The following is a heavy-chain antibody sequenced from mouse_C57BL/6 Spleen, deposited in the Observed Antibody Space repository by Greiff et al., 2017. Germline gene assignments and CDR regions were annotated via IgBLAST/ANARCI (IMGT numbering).Heavy chain of an antibody. J-gene: IGHJ4*01. CDR3: ARGEKLSPYYSNYYAMDY. D-gene: IGHD2-5*01. CDR2: INPNNGGT. V-gene: IGHV1-18*01. CDR1: GYTFTDYN. Sequence: VQLQQSGPELVKPGASVKIPCKASGYTFTDYNMDWVKQSHGKSLEWIGDINPNNGGTIYNQKFKGKATLTVDKSSSTAYMELRSLTSEDTAVYDSARGEKLSPYYSNYYAMDYWGQGTSVTVSS.